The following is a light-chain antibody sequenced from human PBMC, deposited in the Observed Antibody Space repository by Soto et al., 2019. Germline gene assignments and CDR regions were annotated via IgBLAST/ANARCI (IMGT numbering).Light chain of an antibody. Sequence: DIHVTPSPSSLSASIGDRVTISCRTSQSISIYLNWYQQKPGRAPRLLIYAASSLQSGVPSRFVGSGSGTDFTLTITSLQPEDFEPYYCQQSYSNPITFGQGTRLEIK. CDR2: AAS. CDR3: QQSYSNPIT. J-gene: IGKJ5*01. V-gene: IGKV1-39*01. CDR1: QSISIY.